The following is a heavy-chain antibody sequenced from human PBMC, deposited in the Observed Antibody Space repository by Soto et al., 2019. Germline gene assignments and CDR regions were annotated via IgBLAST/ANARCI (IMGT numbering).Heavy chain of an antibody. V-gene: IGHV4-30-4*01. CDR3: ARLYWSYYASSGYLDR. D-gene: IGHD3-22*01. CDR2: IYFTGTT. Sequence: PSETLSLTCTVSNGSISNGDYYWIWVRQSPGKGLESIGYIYFTGTTYYNPSLQSRLSISVDRSKNQMSLRLTSVTAADTAVYYCARLYWSYYASSGYLDRWGHGTLVTVSS. CDR1: NGSISNGDYY. J-gene: IGHJ4*01.